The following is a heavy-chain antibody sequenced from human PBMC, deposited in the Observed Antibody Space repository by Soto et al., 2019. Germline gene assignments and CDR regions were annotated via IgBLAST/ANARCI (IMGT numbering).Heavy chain of an antibody. D-gene: IGHD3-9*01. J-gene: IGHJ4*02. V-gene: IGHV4-39*01. CDR1: DDSINSDKYY. CDR2: IYYRGNA. Sequence: QLQLQESGPGLVKPSETLSLTCSVSDDSINSDKYYWGWIRQPPGKGLEWIGSIYYRGNAYYNPSRQTRVTISLVKSKSQCSLKLNSVTAADSAVYFCARLEGLATISYYFDFWGPGALVTVSS. CDR3: ARLEGLATISYYFDF.